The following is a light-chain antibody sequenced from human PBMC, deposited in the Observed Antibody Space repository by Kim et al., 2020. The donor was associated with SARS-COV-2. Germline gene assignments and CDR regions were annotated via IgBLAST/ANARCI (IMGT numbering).Light chain of an antibody. CDR1: QSVSNN. CDR2: GAA. Sequence: VSPGERATLSCRASQSVSNNLAWYQQKPGQAPRLLIYGAATRATGIPARFSGSGSGTEFTLTISSLQSEDFAIYYCQEYNNWPMCTFGQGTKLEIK. V-gene: IGKV3-15*01. CDR3: QEYNNWPMCT. J-gene: IGKJ2*02.